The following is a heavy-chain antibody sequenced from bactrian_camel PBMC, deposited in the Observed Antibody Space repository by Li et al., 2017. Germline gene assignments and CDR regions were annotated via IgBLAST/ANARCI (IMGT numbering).Heavy chain of an antibody. CDR3: AAEIPVRSAGGYCQPDFGV. CDR2: IESDGST. Sequence: HVQLVESGGGSVPAGGSLRLSCVASGVTDSSMCMAWFRQTPGKKREGVAGIESDGSTSYADSVKGRFTISQDSAKKTVFLTMNDLKPEDTAMYYCAAEIPVRSAGGYCQPDFGVLGQGTQVTVS. J-gene: IGHJ6*01. CDR1: GVTDSSMC. D-gene: IGHD1*01. V-gene: IGHV3S53*01.